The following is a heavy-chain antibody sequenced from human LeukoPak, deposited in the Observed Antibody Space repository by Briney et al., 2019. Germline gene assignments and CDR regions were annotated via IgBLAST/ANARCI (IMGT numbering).Heavy chain of an antibody. V-gene: IGHV3-23*01. CDR3: AKDRFNDQLDY. D-gene: IGHD3-10*01. CDR2: ISATGGST. Sequence: PGGSLRLSCTASGFTFSSYAMSWVRPAPGKGLEWVSAISATGGSTYYADSVKGRFTISRDNSKNTLCLQMNSLRAEDTAIYYCAKDRFNDQLDYWGQGTLVTVSS. CDR1: GFTFSSYA. J-gene: IGHJ4*02.